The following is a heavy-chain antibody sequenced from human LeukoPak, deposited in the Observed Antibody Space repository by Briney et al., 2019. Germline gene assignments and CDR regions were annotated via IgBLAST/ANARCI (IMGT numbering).Heavy chain of an antibody. Sequence: ASVKVSCKASGYTFTSYDINWVRQATGQGLEWMGWMNPNSGNTGYAQKFRGRVTMTRNTSISTAYMELSSLRSEDTAVYYCARDKWELLQLDYWGQGTLVTVSS. CDR1: GYTFTSYD. J-gene: IGHJ4*02. CDR2: MNPNSGNT. V-gene: IGHV1-8*01. D-gene: IGHD1-26*01. CDR3: ARDKWELLQLDY.